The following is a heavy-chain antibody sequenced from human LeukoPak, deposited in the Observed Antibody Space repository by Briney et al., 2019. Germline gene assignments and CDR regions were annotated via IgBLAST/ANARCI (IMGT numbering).Heavy chain of an antibody. Sequence: GASVKVSCKASGYSFTSYDISWVRQAPGQGLEWMGWISAYNGNTNYAQKLQGRVTMTTDTSTSTAYMELRSLRSDDTAVYYCARDSAYCSGGSCSWFDPWGQGTLVTVSS. CDR3: ARDSAYCSGGSCSWFDP. J-gene: IGHJ5*02. CDR2: ISAYNGNT. D-gene: IGHD2-15*01. V-gene: IGHV1-18*01. CDR1: GYSFTSYD.